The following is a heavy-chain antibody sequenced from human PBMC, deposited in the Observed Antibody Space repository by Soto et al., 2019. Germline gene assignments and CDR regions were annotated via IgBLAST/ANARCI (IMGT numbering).Heavy chain of an antibody. D-gene: IGHD3-16*02. CDR3: AIGDYFWGSYRHYYFDY. Sequence: EVQLLESGGGLVQPGGSLRLSCAASGFTFSSYAMSWVRQAPGKGLEWVSAISGSGGSTYYADSVKGRFTISRDNSKKTLYLQMNSLRAEDTAIYYCAIGDYFWGSYRHYYFDYWGQGTLVTVSS. J-gene: IGHJ4*02. CDR1: GFTFSSYA. CDR2: ISGSGGST. V-gene: IGHV3-23*01.